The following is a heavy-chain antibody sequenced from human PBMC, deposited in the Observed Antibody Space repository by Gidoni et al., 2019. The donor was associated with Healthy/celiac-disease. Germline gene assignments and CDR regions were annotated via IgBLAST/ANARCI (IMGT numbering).Heavy chain of an antibody. CDR1: GGTFSSYT. J-gene: IGHJ3*02. V-gene: IGHV1-69*02. CDR2: IIPILGIA. Sequence: QVQLVHSGAEVKKPGSSVKVSCKASGGTFSSYTISWVRQAPGQGLEWMGRIIPILGIANYAQKFKGRVKITADKSTSTAYMELSSLRSEDTAVYYCARATYYYDSSGGAFDIWGQGTMVTVSS. CDR3: ARATYYYDSSGGAFDI. D-gene: IGHD3-22*01.